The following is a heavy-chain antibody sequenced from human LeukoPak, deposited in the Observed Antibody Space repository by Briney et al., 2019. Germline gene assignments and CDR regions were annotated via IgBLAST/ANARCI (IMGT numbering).Heavy chain of an antibody. V-gene: IGHV3-23*01. CDR2: ISGSGGST. CDR1: GFTFSSYA. D-gene: IGHD2-2*01. CDR3: ANSYCSSTSCYLYYFDY. J-gene: IGHJ4*02. Sequence: GGSLRLSCAASGFTFSSYAMSWVRQAPGKGLEWVSAISGSGGSTYYADSVKGRFTISRDNSKNTLYLQMNSLRAEDTAVYYCANSYCSSTSCYLYYFDYWGQGTLDTVSS.